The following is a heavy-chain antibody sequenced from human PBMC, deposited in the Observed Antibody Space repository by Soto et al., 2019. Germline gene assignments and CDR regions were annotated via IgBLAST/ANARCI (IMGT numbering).Heavy chain of an antibody. D-gene: IGHD3-10*01. Sequence: GESLKISCKGSGHSFAAYWITWVRQMPGKGLEWMGRIDPSDSYTNYSPSFQGHVTISADKSIGTAYLQWTSLKASDTAIYYCARRDYGYGMGVWGQGTTVTVSS. V-gene: IGHV5-10-1*01. J-gene: IGHJ6*02. CDR3: ARRDYGYGMGV. CDR1: GHSFAAYW. CDR2: IDPSDSYT.